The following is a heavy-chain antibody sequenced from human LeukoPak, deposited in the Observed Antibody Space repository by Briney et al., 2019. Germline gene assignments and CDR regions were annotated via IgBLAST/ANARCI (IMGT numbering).Heavy chain of an antibody. CDR3: ARDERGGSYLTAYDY. D-gene: IGHD1-26*01. CDR1: GYTFTSYY. J-gene: IGHJ4*02. V-gene: IGHV1-46*01. Sequence: ASVKVSCTASGYTFTSYYMHWVRQAPGQGLEWMGIINPSGGSTSYAQKSQGRVTMTRDTSTSTVYMELGSLRSEDTAVYYCARDERGGSYLTAYDYWGQGTLVTVSS. CDR2: INPSGGST.